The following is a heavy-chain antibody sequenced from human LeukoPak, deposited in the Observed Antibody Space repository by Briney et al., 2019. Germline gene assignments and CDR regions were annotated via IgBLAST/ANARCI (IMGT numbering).Heavy chain of an antibody. CDR2: IGEDGSEK. D-gene: IGHD1-26*01. Sequence: PGGSLRLSCAASGFTFSSYWMTWVRQAPGKGLEWVANIGEDGSEKYYVDSVKGRFTISRDNAKNSLYLQVNSLRAEDTAVYYCAKVVSSYRDGKGAYYYYYYMDVWGKGTTVTVSS. CDR3: AKVVSSYRDGKGAYYYYYYMDV. J-gene: IGHJ6*03. V-gene: IGHV3-7*01. CDR1: GFTFSSYW.